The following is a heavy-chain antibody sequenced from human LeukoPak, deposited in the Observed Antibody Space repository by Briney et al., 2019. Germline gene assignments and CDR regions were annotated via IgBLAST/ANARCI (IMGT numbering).Heavy chain of an antibody. CDR2: IIPIFGTT. CDR3: SGWAGFCSCNNCLNPFDY. J-gene: IGHJ4*02. V-gene: IGHV1-69*05. Sequence: ASVKVSCKASGGTFSSYTISWVRQAPGQGLEWMGGIIPIFGTTSYARKFQGRVTVTTDESTSTVYMELSSLRSEDTAVYYCSGWAGFCSCNNCLNPFDYWGQGTLVTVSS. CDR1: GGTFSSYT. D-gene: IGHD2-2*01.